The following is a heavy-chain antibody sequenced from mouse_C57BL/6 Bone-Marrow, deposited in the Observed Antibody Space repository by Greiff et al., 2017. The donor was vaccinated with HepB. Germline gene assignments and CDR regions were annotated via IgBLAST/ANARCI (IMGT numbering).Heavy chain of an antibody. D-gene: IGHD2-4*01. J-gene: IGHJ3*01. CDR2: ISAGGSYT. Sequence: EVQGVESGGGLVKPGGSLKLSCAASGFTFSSYAMSWVRQTPEKRLEWVATISAGGSYTYYPDNVKGRFTISRDNAKNNLYLQMSHLKSEDTAMYYCAYYDYFAYWGQGTLVTVSA. CDR3: AYYDYFAY. V-gene: IGHV5-4*01. CDR1: GFTFSSYA.